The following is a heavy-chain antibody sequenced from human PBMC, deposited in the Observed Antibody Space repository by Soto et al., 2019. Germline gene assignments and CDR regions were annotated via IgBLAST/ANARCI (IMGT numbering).Heavy chain of an antibody. V-gene: IGHV4-39*01. CDR2: IYSIGST. Sequence: QLQLQESGPGLVKPSETLSLTCTVSGGSISSSSYWGWIRQPPGKGLEWIGSIYSIGSTYYNPSLXXRVTISVDTSKNPFSLKLSSVTAADTAVYYCRRSSRYSTDVWGQGTTVTVSS. CDR3: RRSSRYSTDV. CDR1: GGSISSSSY. J-gene: IGHJ6*02. D-gene: IGHD6-13*01.